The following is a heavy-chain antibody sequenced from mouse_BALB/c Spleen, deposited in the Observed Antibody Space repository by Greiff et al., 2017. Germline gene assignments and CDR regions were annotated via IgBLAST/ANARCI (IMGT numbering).Heavy chain of an antibody. D-gene: IGHD1-1*01. V-gene: IGHV5-6*01. CDR2: ISSGGSYT. J-gene: IGHJ1*01. CDR3: ARHPITTVVARWYFDV. Sequence: EVKVVESGGDLVKPGGSLKLSCAASGFTFSSYGMSWVRQTPDKRLEWVATISSGGSYTYYPDSVKGRFTISRDNAKNTLYLQMSSLKSEDTAMYYCARHPITTVVARWYFDVWGAGTTVTVSS. CDR1: GFTFSSYG.